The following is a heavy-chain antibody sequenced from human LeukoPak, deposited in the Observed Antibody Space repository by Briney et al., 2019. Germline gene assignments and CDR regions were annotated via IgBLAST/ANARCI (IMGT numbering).Heavy chain of an antibody. CDR3: ARWDYYDSSGYLDY. CDR2: IYYSGST. J-gene: IGHJ4*02. Sequence: SETLSLTCTVSGGSISSYYWSWIRQPPGKGLEWIGYIYYSGSTNYYPSLKSRVTISVDTSENQFSLKLSSVTAADTAVYYCARWDYYDSSGYLDYWGQGTLVTVSS. CDR1: GGSISSYY. V-gene: IGHV4-59*01. D-gene: IGHD3-22*01.